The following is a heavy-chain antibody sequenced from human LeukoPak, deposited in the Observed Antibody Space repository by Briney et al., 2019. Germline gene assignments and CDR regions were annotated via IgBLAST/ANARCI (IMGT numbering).Heavy chain of an antibody. J-gene: IGHJ4*02. CDR3: AREGRDGYNCQGYFDY. Sequence: GGSLRLSCAASGFTFSSYSMNWVRQAPGKGLEWASSISSSSSYIYYADSVKGRFTISRDNAKNSLYLQMNSLRAEDTAVYYCAREGRDGYNCQGYFDYWGQGTLVTVSS. CDR2: ISSSSSYI. D-gene: IGHD5-24*01. V-gene: IGHV3-21*01. CDR1: GFTFSSYS.